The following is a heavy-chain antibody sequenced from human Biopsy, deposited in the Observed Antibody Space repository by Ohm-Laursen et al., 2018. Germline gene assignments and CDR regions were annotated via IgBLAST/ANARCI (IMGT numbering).Heavy chain of an antibody. CDR2: ISVYNGNT. Sequence: AASVKVSCKASGYTFGNYGISWVRQAPGQGLKRMGWISVYNGNTDYPHKFQGRVTPTTDTSTSTAYMELRSLTSDDTAIYYCARDVVGRGASFFDFWGQGTSVTVSS. CDR3: ARDVVGRGASFFDF. V-gene: IGHV1-18*01. D-gene: IGHD1-26*01. CDR1: GYTFGNYG. J-gene: IGHJ4*02.